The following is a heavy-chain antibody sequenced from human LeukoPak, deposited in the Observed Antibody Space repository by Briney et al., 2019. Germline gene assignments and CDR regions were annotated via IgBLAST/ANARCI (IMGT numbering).Heavy chain of an antibody. J-gene: IGHJ5*02. D-gene: IGHD3-10*01. V-gene: IGHV4-34*01. CDR1: AGSFSGYY. CDR3: ARVKWFRVSDWFDP. CDR2: INHSGST. Sequence: AETLSLTCAVYAGSFSGYYWSWIRQPPGKGLEWIGEINHSGSTNYNPSLKSRVTISVDTSKNQFSLKLSSVAAADTAVYYCARVKWFRVSDWFDPWGQGTLVTVSS.